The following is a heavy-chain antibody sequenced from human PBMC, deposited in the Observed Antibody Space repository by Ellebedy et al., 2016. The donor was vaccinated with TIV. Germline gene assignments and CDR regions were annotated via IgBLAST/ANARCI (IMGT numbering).Heavy chain of an antibody. CDR3: ARGGGSGWYIDY. CDR1: GGSFSGYY. D-gene: IGHD6-19*01. V-gene: IGHV4-34*01. J-gene: IGHJ4*02. Sequence: MPSETLSLTCAVYGGSFSGYYWSWIRQPPGKGLEWIGEINHSGSTNYNPSLKSRVTISVDTSKNQFSLKLTSVTAADTAVYYCARGGGSGWYIDYWGQGTLVTVSS. CDR2: INHSGST.